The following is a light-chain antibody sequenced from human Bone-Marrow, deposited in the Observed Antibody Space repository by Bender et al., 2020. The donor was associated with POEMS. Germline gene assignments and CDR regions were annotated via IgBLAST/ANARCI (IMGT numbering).Light chain of an antibody. CDR3: QSYDSSLGGSV. CDR1: SIGRNP. CDR2: ADD. V-gene: IGLV1-44*01. J-gene: IGLJ1*01. Sequence: QSVLTQPPSASGTPGQRVTISCSGGSIGRNPINWYQQLPGTAPRLVIYADDRRPSGVPNRFSASKSGSSASLAISGLQAEDEADYYCQSYDSSLGGSVFGTGTKVTVL.